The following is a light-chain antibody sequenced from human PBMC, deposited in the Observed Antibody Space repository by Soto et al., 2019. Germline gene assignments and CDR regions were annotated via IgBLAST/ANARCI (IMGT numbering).Light chain of an antibody. V-gene: IGLV1-44*01. CDR3: AAWDDSLNGYVV. CDR1: SSNIGSNT. CDR2: LNN. Sequence: QSALTQPPSASGTPGQRVTISCSGSSSNIGSNTVNWYQQLPGTAPKLLIYLNNQRPSGVRDRFSGSKSGTSASLAISGLQSEDEADYYCAAWDDSLNGYVVFGGGTKVTVL. J-gene: IGLJ2*01.